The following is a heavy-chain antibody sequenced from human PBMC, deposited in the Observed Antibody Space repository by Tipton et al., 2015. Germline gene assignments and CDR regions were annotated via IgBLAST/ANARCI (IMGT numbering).Heavy chain of an antibody. CDR2: VYYNGNS. D-gene: IGHD5-18*01. Sequence: TLSLTCTVSGGPISSSRYYWGWIRQTPGKGPEWIGSVYYNGNSHYNPSLKSRLSISVDTSRNQFSLILNSVTVADTAVYYCARDPRDGYGHFDSWGQGILVTVSS. CDR1: GGPISSSRYY. J-gene: IGHJ4*02. V-gene: IGHV4-39*01. CDR3: ARDPRDGYGHFDS.